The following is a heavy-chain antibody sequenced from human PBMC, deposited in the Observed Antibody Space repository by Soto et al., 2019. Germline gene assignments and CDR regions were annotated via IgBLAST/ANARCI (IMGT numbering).Heavy chain of an antibody. J-gene: IGHJ4*02. CDR3: ARDRGIWHYSPRSPFDY. CDR1: GFTFSSYW. CDR2: IKQDGSEK. V-gene: IGHV3-7*01. Sequence: PGGSLRLSCAASGFTFSSYWMSWVRQAPGKGLEWVANIKQDGSEKYYVDSVKGRFTISRDNAKNSLYLQMNSLRAEDTAVYYCARDRGIWHYSPRSPFDYWGQGTLVTVSS. D-gene: IGHD3-10*01.